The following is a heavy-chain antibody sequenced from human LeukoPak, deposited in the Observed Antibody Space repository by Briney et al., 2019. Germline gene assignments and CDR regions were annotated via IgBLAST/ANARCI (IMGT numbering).Heavy chain of an antibody. CDR2: TYYRSKWYN. V-gene: IGHV6-1*01. J-gene: IGHJ4*02. D-gene: IGHD1-1*01. Sequence: HSQTLSLTCAISGDSVSTNNVAWNWIRQSPSRGLEWLGRTYYRSKWYNDYAVSVKSRITINPDTSKNQFSLQLNSVTAADTAVYYCARHPRYAAYYFDYWGQGTLVTVSS. CDR1: GDSVSTNNVA. CDR3: ARHPRYAAYYFDY.